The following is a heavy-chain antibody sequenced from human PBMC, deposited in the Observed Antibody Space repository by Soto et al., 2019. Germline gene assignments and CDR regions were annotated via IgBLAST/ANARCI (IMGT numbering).Heavy chain of an antibody. CDR1: GLTFSTYA. V-gene: IGHV3-23*01. J-gene: IGHJ6*02. CDR2: IGGSGTGGRT. D-gene: IGHD2-15*01. CDR3: AKSPGGLAGDNSDYYGMDV. Sequence: EVHLLESGGDLVQPGGSLRLSCTASGLTFSTYAMSWVRQAPGKGLEWVSAIGGSGTGGRTYYADSVKGRFTISRDNSKNTVYLQMNSLRADDTAVYYCAKSPGGLAGDNSDYYGMDVWGQGTTVTVSS.